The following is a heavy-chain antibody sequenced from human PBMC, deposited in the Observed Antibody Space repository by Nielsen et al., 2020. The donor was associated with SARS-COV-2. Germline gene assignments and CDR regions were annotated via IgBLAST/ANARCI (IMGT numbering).Heavy chain of an antibody. J-gene: IGHJ6*03. CDR3: ARGRCTSYNCAKLGGYMDV. Sequence: GESLKISCAASGFTFSGYGMHWVRQAPGKGLEWVAVIWYDGNNKYHADSVKGRFTISRDNSKNTLFLQMNNLRAEDTAVYYCARGRCTSYNCAKLGGYMDVWGKGTTVTVSS. D-gene: IGHD1-1*01. CDR1: GFTFSGYG. V-gene: IGHV3-33*01. CDR2: IWYDGNNK.